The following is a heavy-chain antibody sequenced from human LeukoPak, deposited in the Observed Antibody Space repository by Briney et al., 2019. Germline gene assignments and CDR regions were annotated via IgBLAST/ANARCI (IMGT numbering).Heavy chain of an antibody. D-gene: IGHD3-22*01. V-gene: IGHV1-69*13. CDR3: ARVPVPSSGYQGNAFDI. Sequence: SVKVSCKASGGTFSSYAISWVRQAPGQGLEWMGGIIPIFGTANYAQKFQGRVTITADESTSTAYMELSSLRSEDTAVYYCARVPVPSSGYQGNAFDIWGQGTMVTVSS. CDR2: IIPIFGTA. CDR1: GGTFSSYA. J-gene: IGHJ3*02.